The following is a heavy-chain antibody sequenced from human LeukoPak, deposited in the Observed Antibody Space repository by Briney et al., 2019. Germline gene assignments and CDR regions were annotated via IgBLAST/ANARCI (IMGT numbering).Heavy chain of an antibody. D-gene: IGHD6-6*01. CDR3: ARREKLVFDY. Sequence: SETLSLTCTVSGGSISSYYWSWIRQPPGKGLEWIGYIYYSGSTNYNPSLKSRVTISVDTSKNQFSLKLSSVTAADTAVYYCARREKLVFDYWGQGTRVTVSS. V-gene: IGHV4-59*08. CDR2: IYYSGST. J-gene: IGHJ4*02. CDR1: GGSISSYY.